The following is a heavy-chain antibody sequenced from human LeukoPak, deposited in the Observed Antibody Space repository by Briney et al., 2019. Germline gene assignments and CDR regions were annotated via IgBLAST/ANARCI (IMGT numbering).Heavy chain of an antibody. CDR3: ARDSNGDPLFSPH. J-gene: IGHJ1*01. V-gene: IGHV4-30-4*01. CDR2: IYYSGST. Sequence: PSQTLSLTCTVSGGSISSGDYYWSWIRQPPGKGLEWIGYIYYSGSTYYNPSLKSRVTISVDTSKNQFSLKLSSVTAADTAVYYCARDSNGDPLFSPHWGQGTLVTVSS. D-gene: IGHD4-17*01. CDR1: GGSISSGDYY.